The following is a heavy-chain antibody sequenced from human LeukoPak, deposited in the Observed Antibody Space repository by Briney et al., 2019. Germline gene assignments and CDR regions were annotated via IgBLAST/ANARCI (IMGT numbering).Heavy chain of an antibody. Sequence: ASVKVSCKASGYTFTNYGISWVRQAPGQGLEWMGWISAYNGNTNYAQKFQGRVTMTTDTSTSTAYMELRSLRSDDTAVYYCARDRPGGYSGSCWGQGTLVTVSS. CDR2: ISAYNGNT. D-gene: IGHD1-26*01. J-gene: IGHJ4*02. V-gene: IGHV1-18*01. CDR1: GYTFTNYG. CDR3: ARDRPGGYSGSC.